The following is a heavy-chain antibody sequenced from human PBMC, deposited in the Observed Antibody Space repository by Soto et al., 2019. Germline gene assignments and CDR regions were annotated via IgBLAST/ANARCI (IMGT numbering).Heavy chain of an antibody. V-gene: IGHV3-9*01. J-gene: IGHJ6*02. Sequence: EVQLVESGGGLVQPGRSLRLSCAASGFTFDDDAMHWVRQATGKGLEWVSGISWNSGSIDYADSVKGRFTISRDNAKNSLYLQMNSLRDEYTVLYYCAKDISYYYYGMEAWGQGTKVTVPS. CDR3: AKDISYYYYGMEA. CDR1: GFTFDDDA. CDR2: ISWNSGSI.